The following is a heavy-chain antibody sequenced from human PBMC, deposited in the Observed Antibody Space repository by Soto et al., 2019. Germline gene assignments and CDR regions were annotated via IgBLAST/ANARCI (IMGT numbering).Heavy chain of an antibody. J-gene: IGHJ4*02. Sequence: QVQLQESGPGLVKPSETLSLTCSVSGGSVTSGNYYWSWIRQPPGKGLEWIGYIDYIGSSNSYPSLKSRVTISVDTSKNQFSLKLSSVTAADTATYYCARTGRQLARYGGDIDSWGQGTLVTVSS. CDR3: ARTGRQLARYGGDIDS. D-gene: IGHD6-13*01. V-gene: IGHV4-61*01. CDR1: GGSVTSGNYY. CDR2: IDYIGSS.